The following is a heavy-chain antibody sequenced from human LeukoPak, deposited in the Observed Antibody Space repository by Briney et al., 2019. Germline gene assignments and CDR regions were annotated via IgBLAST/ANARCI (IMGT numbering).Heavy chain of an antibody. CDR1: GYTFTSYY. J-gene: IGHJ1*01. CDR2: INPNSGGT. V-gene: IGHV1-2*02. D-gene: IGHD3-16*01. CDR3: ARAGDGFDRPDQH. Sequence: ASVKVSCKASGYTFTSYYMHWVRQAPGQGLEWMGWINPNSGGTNYAQKFQGRVTMTRDTSISTAYMELSRLRSDDTAVYYCARAGDGFDRPDQHWGQGTLVTVSS.